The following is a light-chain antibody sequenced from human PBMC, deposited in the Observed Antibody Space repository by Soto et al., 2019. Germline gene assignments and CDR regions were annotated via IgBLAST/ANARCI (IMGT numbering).Light chain of an antibody. J-gene: IGKJ1*01. CDR1: QSISSW. Sequence: DIQMTQSPSTLSASVGDRVTITCRASQSISSWLAWYQQKPGKAPKILIYHASSLETGVPSRFSGSGSGTDFTLTISSLQSEDFAVYYCQQYNNWPPTWTFGQGTKVDIK. CDR2: HAS. CDR3: QQYNNWPPTWT. V-gene: IGKV1-5*01.